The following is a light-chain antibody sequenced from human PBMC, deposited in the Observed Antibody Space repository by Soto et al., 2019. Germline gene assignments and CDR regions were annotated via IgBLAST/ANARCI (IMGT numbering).Light chain of an antibody. CDR2: EVT. Sequence: QSVLTQPPSASGSPGQSVTISCTGTSSDVGGYNYVSWYQQHPGKAPKVMIYEVTKRPSGVPARFSGSKSGNTASLTVSGLQAEDEAYYYCSSYGGSNNLLFGGGTQLTVL. CDR1: SSDVGGYNY. J-gene: IGLJ2*01. CDR3: SSYGGSNNLL. V-gene: IGLV2-8*01.